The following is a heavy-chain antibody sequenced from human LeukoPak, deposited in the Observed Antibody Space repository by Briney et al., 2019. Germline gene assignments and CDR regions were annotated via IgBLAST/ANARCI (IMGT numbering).Heavy chain of an antibody. CDR1: GGTFSSYA. Sequence: ASVTVSCKASGGTFSSYAISWVRQATGQGLEWMGWMNPNSGNTGFAQKFQGRVTITSNTSISTAYMELSSLRSEDTAVYYCARVKSGYYDYVWGSYRYEGYFDYWGQGTLVTVSS. V-gene: IGHV1-8*03. CDR2: MNPNSGNT. CDR3: ARVKSGYYDYVWGSYRYEGYFDY. D-gene: IGHD3-16*02. J-gene: IGHJ4*02.